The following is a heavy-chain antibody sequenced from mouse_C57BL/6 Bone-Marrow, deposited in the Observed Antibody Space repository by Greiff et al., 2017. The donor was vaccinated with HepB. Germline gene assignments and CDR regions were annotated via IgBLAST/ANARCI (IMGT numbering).Heavy chain of an antibody. CDR2: IRNKANGYTT. D-gene: IGHD1-1*01. CDR1: GFTFTDYY. J-gene: IGHJ1*03. V-gene: IGHV7-3*01. Sequence: EVNVVESGGGLVQPGGSLSLSCAASGFTFTDYYMSWVRQPPGKALEWLGFIRNKANGYTTEYSASVKGRFTISRDNSQSILYLQMNALRAEDSATYYCARPGGGGSSYWYFDVWGTGTTVTVSS. CDR3: ARPGGGGSSYWYFDV.